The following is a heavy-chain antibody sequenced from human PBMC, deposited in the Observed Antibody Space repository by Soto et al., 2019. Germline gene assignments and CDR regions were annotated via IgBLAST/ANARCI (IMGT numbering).Heavy chain of an antibody. J-gene: IGHJ4*02. Sequence: ASVKVSRKVSGYTLTKLSMHWVRQAPGKGLEWMGGFDPEDGETIYAQKFQGRVTMTEDTSTDTAYMELSSLISEDTAVYYCARIQRDAAMGHFDSLGQGTPVTGSS. CDR2: FDPEDGET. CDR3: ARIQRDAAMGHFDS. D-gene: IGHD5-18*01. CDR1: GYTLTKLS. V-gene: IGHV1-24*01.